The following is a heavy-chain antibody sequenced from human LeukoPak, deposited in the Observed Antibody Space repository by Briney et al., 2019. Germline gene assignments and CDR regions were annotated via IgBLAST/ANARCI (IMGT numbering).Heavy chain of an antibody. CDR3: ARDSPLTAAFDI. CDR1: GFTFSSYA. V-gene: IGHV3-64*01. D-gene: IGHD4/OR15-4a*01. Sequence: PGGSLRLSCAASGFTFSSYAMHWVRQAPGKGLEYVSAISSNGGSTYYANSVKGRFTISRDNSKNTLYLQMGSLRAEDMAVYYCARDSPLTAAFDIWGQGTMVTVSS. CDR2: ISSNGGST. J-gene: IGHJ3*02.